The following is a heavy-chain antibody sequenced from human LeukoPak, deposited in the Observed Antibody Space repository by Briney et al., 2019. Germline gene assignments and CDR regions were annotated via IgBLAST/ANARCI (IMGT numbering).Heavy chain of an antibody. Sequence: SETLSLTCAVYGGSPRDYSRSWIRQPPGKGHEWVGEINHSGGANNNPSLIRRVIMSVDTPKNPFSLKVSSVTAADTAVYYCARVGYSYSINDWSRTGLGAYPTKYHYYMDVWGKGTTVTVSS. V-gene: IGHV4-34*01. J-gene: IGHJ6*03. CDR1: GGSPRDYS. D-gene: IGHD5-18*01. CDR2: INHSGGA. CDR3: ARVGYSYSINDWSRTGLGAYPTKYHYYMDV.